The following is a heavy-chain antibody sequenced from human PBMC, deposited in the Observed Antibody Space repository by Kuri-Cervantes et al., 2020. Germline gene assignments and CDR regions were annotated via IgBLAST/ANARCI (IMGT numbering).Heavy chain of an antibody. Sequence: SETLSLTCTVSGGSISSSSYYWGWIRQPPGKGLEWIGEINHSGSTNYNPSLKSRVTISVDTSKNQFSLKLSSVTAADTAVYYCARGPRFYYYGMDVWGQGTTVTVSS. V-gene: IGHV4-39*07. CDR2: INHSGST. CDR3: ARGPRFYYYGMDV. J-gene: IGHJ6*02. D-gene: IGHD3-16*01. CDR1: GGSISSSSYY.